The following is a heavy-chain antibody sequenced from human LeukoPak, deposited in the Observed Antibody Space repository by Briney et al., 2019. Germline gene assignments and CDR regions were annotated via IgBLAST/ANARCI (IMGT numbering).Heavy chain of an antibody. CDR2: IYYSGST. Sequence: SETLSLTCTVSGGSISSSSYYWGWIRQPPGKGLEWIGSIYYSGSTYSNPSLKRRVTTSVDTSKNQFSLKRSSVTAAGTAVYFCARSISSWYGDYFDYWGQGTLVTVSS. V-gene: IGHV4-39*01. D-gene: IGHD6-13*01. J-gene: IGHJ4*02. CDR3: ARSISSWYGDYFDY. CDR1: GGSISSSSYY.